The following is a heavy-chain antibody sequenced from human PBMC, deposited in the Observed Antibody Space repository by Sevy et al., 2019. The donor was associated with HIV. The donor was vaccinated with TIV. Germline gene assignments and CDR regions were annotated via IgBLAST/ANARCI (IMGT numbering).Heavy chain of an antibody. CDR1: GFTLNDVY. D-gene: IGHD3-22*01. J-gene: IGHJ4*02. Sequence: GGSLRLSCAASGFTLNDVYMNWIRQVPGKGLQWISYMSTSGYDIFYADSVKGRFIMSRDNAKNSLFLQMNRLRAEDTAVYYCVRGHPHTIYYESSFDFWGPGPLVTVSS. CDR2: MSTSGYDI. V-gene: IGHV3-11*01. CDR3: VRGHPHTIYYESSFDF.